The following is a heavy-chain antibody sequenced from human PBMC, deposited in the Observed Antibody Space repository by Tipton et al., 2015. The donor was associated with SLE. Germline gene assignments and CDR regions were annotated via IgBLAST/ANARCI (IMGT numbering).Heavy chain of an antibody. V-gene: IGHV4-39*07. CDR3: ARTSPPGGDSYCAVLGQRILLKRGAFDI. CDR2: IYYSGNT. Sequence: TLSLTCTVSGGSVRSSSYSWGWIRQPPGKRLEWIGNIYYSGNTYYNPSLKSRVTISVDTSKKQLSLKLSSVTAADTAVYYCARTSPPGGDSYCAVLGQRILLKRGAFDIWDQRAMVTVSS. D-gene: IGHD3-16*01. J-gene: IGHJ3*02. CDR1: GGSVRSSSYS.